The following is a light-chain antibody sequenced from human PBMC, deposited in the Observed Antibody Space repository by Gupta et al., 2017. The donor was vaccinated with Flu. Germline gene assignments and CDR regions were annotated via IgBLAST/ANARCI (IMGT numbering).Light chain of an antibody. V-gene: IGLV1-40*01. CDR1: SSNIGASYA. CDR3: QSYDSSLSGPYV. CDR2: DDN. J-gene: IGLJ1*01. Sequence: TISCTGSSSNIGASYAVHWYQQLPGTAPRLLMYDDNNRPSGVPDRFSCSKSGTSASLAITGLQAEDEAYYVGQSYDSSLSGPYVFGTGTKVTVL.